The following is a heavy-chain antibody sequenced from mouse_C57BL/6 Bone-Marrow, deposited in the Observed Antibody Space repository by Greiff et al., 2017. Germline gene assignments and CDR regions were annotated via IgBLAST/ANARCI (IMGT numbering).Heavy chain of an antibody. D-gene: IGHD2-10*02. J-gene: IGHJ3*01. Sequence: EVKLMESGAELVRPGASVKLSCTASGFNIKDDYMHWVKQRPEQGLEWIGWIDPENGDTEYASKFQGKATRTADTSSNTAYLQLSSLTSEDTAVYYCTTYGNFEFAYWGQGTLVTVSA. V-gene: IGHV14-4*01. CDR2: IDPENGDT. CDR3: TTYGNFEFAY. CDR1: GFNIKDDY.